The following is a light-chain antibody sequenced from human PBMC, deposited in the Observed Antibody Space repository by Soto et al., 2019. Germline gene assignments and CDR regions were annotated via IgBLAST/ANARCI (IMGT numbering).Light chain of an antibody. CDR1: SSDVGAYNY. J-gene: IGLJ1*01. CDR2: EVS. V-gene: IGLV2-14*01. Sequence: QSVLAQPASVSGSPGQSIAISCTGTSSDVGAYNYVSWYQQHPGKAPKLIVHEVSDRPSGVSDRCSGSKSGNTASLTISGLQAEDEADSYCSSYTGAYTLVFGTGTKVTVL. CDR3: SSYTGAYTLV.